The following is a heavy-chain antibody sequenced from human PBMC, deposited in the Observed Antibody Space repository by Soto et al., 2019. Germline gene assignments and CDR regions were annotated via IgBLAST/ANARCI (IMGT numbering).Heavy chain of an antibody. CDR3: AGSARRYNWFDP. CDR2: ISYSGST. Sequence: QVQLQESGPGLVKPSQTLSLTCTISGGSISSGGYYWSWIRQHPSKGQVRDGYISYSGSTYYNASIKSRVTISVDTSKNQFSLKLSSVTAADTAVYYCAGSARRYNWFDPTGQGSLVTVSS. D-gene: IGHD2-15*01. J-gene: IGHJ5*02. V-gene: IGHV4-31*03. CDR1: GGSISSGGYY.